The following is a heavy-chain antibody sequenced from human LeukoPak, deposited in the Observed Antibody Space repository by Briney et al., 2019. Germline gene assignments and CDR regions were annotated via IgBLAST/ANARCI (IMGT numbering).Heavy chain of an antibody. D-gene: IGHD3-9*01. CDR2: INPSGGST. V-gene: IGHV1-46*01. Sequence: ASVKVSCKASGYTFTSYYLHWVRQAPGQGLEWMGIINPSGGSTSYAQKSQGRVTMTRDTSTSTSYMELSSLRSDDTAVYYCARDHAYDILTGYPYGMDVWGQGTTVTVSS. CDR1: GYTFTSYY. J-gene: IGHJ6*02. CDR3: ARDHAYDILTGYPYGMDV.